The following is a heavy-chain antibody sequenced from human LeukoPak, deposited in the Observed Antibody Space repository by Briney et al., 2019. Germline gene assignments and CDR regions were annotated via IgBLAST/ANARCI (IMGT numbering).Heavy chain of an antibody. CDR2: ISSSGSTI. V-gene: IGHV3-48*03. Sequence: GGSLRLSCAASGFTFSSYEMNWVRQAPGKGLEWVSYISSSGSTIYYADSVKGRFTISRDNAKNSLYLQMNSLRAEDTAVYYCASALRSSPGAFDIWRQGTMVTVSS. CDR1: GFTFSSYE. J-gene: IGHJ3*02. CDR3: ASALRSSPGAFDI. D-gene: IGHD3-16*02.